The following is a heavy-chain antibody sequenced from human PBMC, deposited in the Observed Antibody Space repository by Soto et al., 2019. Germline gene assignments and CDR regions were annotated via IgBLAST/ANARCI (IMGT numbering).Heavy chain of an antibody. V-gene: IGHV3-9*01. D-gene: IGHD3-9*01. CDR2: ISWNSGTI. J-gene: IGHJ4*02. CDR1: GFTFDDYA. Sequence: QPGGSLRLSCAASGFTFDDYAMHWVRQAPGKGLEWVSGISWNSGTIGYADSVKGRFTISRDNAKNSLYLQMNSLRAEDTALYYCAKTISYDVLTGLDYWGLGTLVTVS. CDR3: AKTISYDVLTGLDY.